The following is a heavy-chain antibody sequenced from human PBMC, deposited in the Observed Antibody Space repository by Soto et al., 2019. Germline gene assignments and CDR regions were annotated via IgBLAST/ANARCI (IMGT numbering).Heavy chain of an antibody. J-gene: IGHJ4*02. Sequence: GGSLRLSCAASGFTFSSNWMAWVRQAPGKGLEWVANINQDGSEKNYLDSVKGRFTISRDNAKSSLYLQMSSLRSEDTAVYYCARDLPDDSSGWSEMVFDYWGQGTLVTVSS. V-gene: IGHV3-7*03. CDR1: GFTFSSNW. D-gene: IGHD6-19*01. CDR3: ARDLPDDSSGWSEMVFDY. CDR2: INQDGSEK.